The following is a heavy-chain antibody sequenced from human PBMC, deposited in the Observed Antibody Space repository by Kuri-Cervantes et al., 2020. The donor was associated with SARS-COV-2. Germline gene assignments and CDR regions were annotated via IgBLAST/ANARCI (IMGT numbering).Heavy chain of an antibody. CDR3: ARDGPTVVTPSDAFDI. D-gene: IGHD4-23*01. J-gene: IGHJ3*02. V-gene: IGHV4-39*07. Sequence: GSLRLSCTVSGGSISSYYWGWIRQPPGKGLEWIGSIYYSGSTYYNPSLKSRVTISVDTSKNQFSLKLSSVTAADTAVYYCARDGPTVVTPSDAFDIWGQGTMVTVSS. CDR2: IYYSGST. CDR1: GGSISSYY.